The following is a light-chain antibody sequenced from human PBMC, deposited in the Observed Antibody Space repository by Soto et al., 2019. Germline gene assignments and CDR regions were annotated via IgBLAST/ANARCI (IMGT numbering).Light chain of an antibody. Sequence: EIVLTQSPGTLSLSPGERATFSCRARQSVRSNYLAWYQQKPGQAPRLLIYGASSRATGIPDRFSGTGSGTDFTLTISRLEPEDFAVYYCQQYGGSPYTFGQGTKLEIK. J-gene: IGKJ2*01. CDR2: GAS. CDR1: QSVRSNY. V-gene: IGKV3-20*01. CDR3: QQYGGSPYT.